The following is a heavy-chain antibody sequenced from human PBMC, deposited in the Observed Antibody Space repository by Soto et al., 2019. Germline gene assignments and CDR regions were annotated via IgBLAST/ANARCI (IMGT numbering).Heavy chain of an antibody. CDR3: ARMATSGTLNWFDP. CDR1: GYTFTNYD. J-gene: IGHJ5*02. V-gene: IGHV1-8*01. Sequence: ASVKVSCKASGYTFTNYDISWVRQATGQGLEWMGWMNPNSANTGYAQKFQGRVSMTRDTSINTAYMDLRSLRSEDTAIYYCARMATSGTLNWFDPWGQGTLVTVSS. D-gene: IGHD3-10*01. CDR2: MNPNSANT.